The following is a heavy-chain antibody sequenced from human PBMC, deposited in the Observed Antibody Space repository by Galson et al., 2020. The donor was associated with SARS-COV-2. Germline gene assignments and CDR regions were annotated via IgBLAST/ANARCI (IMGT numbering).Heavy chain of an antibody. CDR3: AREATGITDCDI. Sequence: SGHTLVKPTQTLTLTCTFSGFSFSNSGVRVSWIRQPPGKALEWLARIDWADDKFYSTSLKTRLTLSKDTSKNQVVLTMTNMDPVDTATYYCAREATGITDCDIWGQGTMVTVSS. CDR2: IDWADDK. V-gene: IGHV2-70*04. D-gene: IGHD6-13*01. J-gene: IGHJ3*02. CDR1: GFSFSNSGVR.